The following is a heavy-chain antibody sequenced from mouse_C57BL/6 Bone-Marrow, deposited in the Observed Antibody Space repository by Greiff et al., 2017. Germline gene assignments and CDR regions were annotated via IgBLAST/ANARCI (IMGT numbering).Heavy chain of an antibody. CDR1: GFNIKNTY. V-gene: IGHV14-3*01. CDR3: AMWLPSYWYFDV. D-gene: IGHD2-2*01. Sequence: EVQLQQSVAELVRPGASVKLSCTASGFNIKNTYMHWVKQRPEQGLEWIGRIDPANGTTTYAPKFQGKATITADTSSNTADLQLSSLTSEDTAIYYCAMWLPSYWYFDVWGTGTTVTVSS. J-gene: IGHJ1*03. CDR2: IDPANGTT.